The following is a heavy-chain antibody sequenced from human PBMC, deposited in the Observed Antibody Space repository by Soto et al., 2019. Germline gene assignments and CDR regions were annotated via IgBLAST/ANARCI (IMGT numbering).Heavy chain of an antibody. D-gene: IGHD6-13*01. CDR3: ATAILSRYSSRNWFDP. CDR2: FDPEDGET. J-gene: IGHJ5*02. CDR1: GYTLTELS. V-gene: IGHV1-24*01. Sequence: ASVKVSCKVSGYTLTELSMHWVRQAPGKGLEWMGGFDPEDGETIYAQKFQGRVTMTEDTSTDTAYVELSSLRSEDTAVYYCATAILSRYSSRNWFDPWGQGTLVTVSS.